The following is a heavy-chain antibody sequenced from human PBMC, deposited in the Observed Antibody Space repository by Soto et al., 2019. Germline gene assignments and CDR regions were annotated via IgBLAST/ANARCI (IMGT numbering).Heavy chain of an antibody. CDR3: ASGFSYGYVDY. CDR1: GGSISSYY. D-gene: IGHD5-18*01. V-gene: IGHV4-59*01. J-gene: IGHJ4*02. CDR2: IYYSGST. Sequence: TSETLSLTCSVSGGSISSYYWSWIRQPPGKGLEWIGCIYYSGSTNYNPSLKSRVTISVDTSKNQFSLKLNSVTAADTAVYYCASGFSYGYVDYWGQGTLVTVSS.